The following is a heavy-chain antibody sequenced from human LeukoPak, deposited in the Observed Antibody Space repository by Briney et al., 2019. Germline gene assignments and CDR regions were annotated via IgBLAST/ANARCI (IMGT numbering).Heavy chain of an antibody. V-gene: IGHV3-30*02. D-gene: IGHD1-26*01. CDR1: GFTFSSYG. CDR2: IRYDGSNK. J-gene: IGHJ4*02. Sequence: GGSLRLSCAASGFTFSSYGMHWVRQAPGKGLEWVAFIRYDGSNKYYADSVKGRFTISRDNSKNTPYLQMNSLRAEDTAVYYCAQDRGWELLQLDYWGQGTLVTVSS. CDR3: AQDRGWELLQLDY.